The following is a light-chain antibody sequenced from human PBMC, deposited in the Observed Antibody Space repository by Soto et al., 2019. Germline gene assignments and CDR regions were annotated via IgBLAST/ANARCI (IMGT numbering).Light chain of an antibody. CDR2: GSS. V-gene: IGKV3-20*01. J-gene: IGKJ1*01. Sequence: ELVFTQCPNMLSLSPWTRATLSCSAGQSVTSNCLGWYQHKPGQAHRLLIYGSSSRATGIPDRFSGSGSGTDFILTISILEPEDFAVYYCQHYENTPPSVTFGPGTKVDIK. CDR3: QHYENTPPSVT. CDR1: QSVTSNC.